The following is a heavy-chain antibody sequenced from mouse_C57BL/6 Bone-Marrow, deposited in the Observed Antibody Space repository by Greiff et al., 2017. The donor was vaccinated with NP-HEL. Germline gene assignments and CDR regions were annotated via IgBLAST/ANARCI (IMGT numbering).Heavy chain of an antibody. D-gene: IGHD1-1*01. CDR3: ASGVLRSWFAY. V-gene: IGHV1-64*01. Sequence: VQLQPPWSAPFTPFASFNFSFNSSFYTFTSYWMHWVKQRPGQGLEWIGMIHPNSGSTNYNEKFKSKATLTVDKSSSTAYMQLSSLTSEDSAVYYCASGVLRSWFAYWGQGTLVTVSA. CDR2: IHPNSGST. CDR1: FYTFTSYW. J-gene: IGHJ3*01.